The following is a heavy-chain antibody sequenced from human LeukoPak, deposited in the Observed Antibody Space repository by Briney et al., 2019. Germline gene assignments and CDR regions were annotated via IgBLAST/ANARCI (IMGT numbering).Heavy chain of an antibody. Sequence: GGSLRLSCAASGFTFSSYSMNWVRQAPGKGLEWVSYISTSSSTIYYADSVKGRFTISGDNAKNSLYLQMSSLRDDDTAVYFCARSRGVSDYWGQGTLVTVSS. CDR1: GFTFSSYS. CDR3: ARSRGVSDY. CDR2: ISTSSSTI. J-gene: IGHJ4*02. D-gene: IGHD3-10*01. V-gene: IGHV3-48*02.